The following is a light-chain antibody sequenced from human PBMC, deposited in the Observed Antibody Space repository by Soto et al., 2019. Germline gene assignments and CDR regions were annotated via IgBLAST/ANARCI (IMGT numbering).Light chain of an antibody. CDR1: PSIRYC. Sequence: DIQMTQSASTLSASVGDIVTITFCSIPSIRYCLAWFQQKAGKAPKLLIYEASRLESGVPSRISGSGSGTDFTLTISSLQPEDFATYYCQQLNSYPRTFGQGTKV. V-gene: IGKV1-5*03. J-gene: IGKJ1*01. CDR3: QQLNSYPRT. CDR2: EAS.